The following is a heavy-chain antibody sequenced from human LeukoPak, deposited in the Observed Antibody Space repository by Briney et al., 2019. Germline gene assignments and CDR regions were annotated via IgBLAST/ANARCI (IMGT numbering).Heavy chain of an antibody. Sequence: GESLKISCQVSGYSLTNNWIGWVRQVPGKGLEWMGLIYPGGSDTRYSPSFQGQVTFSVDKSISTAYLQWSSLKASDTAMYYCARFGLTSSLDYWGQGTLVTVSS. CDR2: IYPGGSDT. J-gene: IGHJ4*02. D-gene: IGHD6-13*01. CDR3: ARFGLTSSLDY. V-gene: IGHV5-51*01. CDR1: GYSLTNNW.